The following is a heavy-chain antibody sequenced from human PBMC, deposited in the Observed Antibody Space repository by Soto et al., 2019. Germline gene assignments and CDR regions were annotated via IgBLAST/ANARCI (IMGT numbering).Heavy chain of an antibody. CDR2: IDPSASCA. Sequence: PGETLKISCKGSGYKFTSFWLNWVRQIPGKGLEGVGRIDPSASCANYSPPFEGLVTISVDKSISTAYLQWSTLRASATAIYYCARPASGGSRDAFDIWGQWTTVTVSS. D-gene: IGHD2-15*01. CDR3: ARPASGGSRDAFDI. CDR1: GYKFTSFW. J-gene: IGHJ3*02. V-gene: IGHV5-10-1*01.